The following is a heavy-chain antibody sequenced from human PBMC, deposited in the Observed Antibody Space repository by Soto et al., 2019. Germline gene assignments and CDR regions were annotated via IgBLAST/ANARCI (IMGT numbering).Heavy chain of an antibody. J-gene: IGHJ5*02. CDR3: ARGIHFRDFGGTDWFDP. CDR1: GFTFSSYG. Sequence: QVQLVESGGGVVQPGRSLRLSCAASGFTFSSYGMHWVRQAPGKGLEWVAVIWYDGSNKYYADSVKGRFTISRDNSKNPLYLQMDRLGGEDTGGFYCARGIHFRDFGGTDWFDPWGQGTLVTVSS. V-gene: IGHV3-33*01. CDR2: IWYDGSNK. D-gene: IGHD3-10*01.